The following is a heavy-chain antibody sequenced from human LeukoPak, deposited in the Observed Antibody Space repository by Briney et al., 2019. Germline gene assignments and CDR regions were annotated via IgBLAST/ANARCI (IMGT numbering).Heavy chain of an antibody. Sequence: SQTLSLTCAISGDSVSSNRAAWNWIRQSPSRGLEWLGRTYYRSKWYNNYAASVKSRITISPDTSKNQFSLHLNSVTPEDTAVNYCAMTTVGFDYWGQGALVTVSS. CDR2: TYYRSKWYN. J-gene: IGHJ4*02. D-gene: IGHD4-23*01. CDR3: AMTTVGFDY. CDR1: GDSVSSNRAA. V-gene: IGHV6-1*01.